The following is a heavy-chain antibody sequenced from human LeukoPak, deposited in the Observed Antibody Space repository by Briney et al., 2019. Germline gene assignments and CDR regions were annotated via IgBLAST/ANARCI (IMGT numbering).Heavy chain of an antibody. CDR2: ISAYNGNT. J-gene: IGHJ3*02. D-gene: IGHD3-22*01. CDR1: GYTFTSYG. V-gene: IGHV1-18*01. Sequence: ASVKVSCKASGYTFTSYGISWVRQAPGQGLEWMGWISAYNGNTNYAQKLQGRVTMTTVTSTSTAYMELRSLRSDDTAVYYCARDYPYYYDPTDAFDIWGQGTMVTVSS. CDR3: ARDYPYYYDPTDAFDI.